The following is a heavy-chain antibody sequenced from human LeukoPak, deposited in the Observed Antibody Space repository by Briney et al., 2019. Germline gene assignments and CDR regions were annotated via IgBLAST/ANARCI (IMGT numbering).Heavy chain of an antibody. V-gene: IGHV4-30-2*01. Sequence: SETLSLTCAVSGGSISSGGYSWNWIRQPPGKGLEWIGYIYHSESTYFNPSLKSRVTISVDRSKNQFPLKLSSVTAADTAVYYCARDPLRPDVYYYYMDVWGKGTTVTVSS. CDR1: GGSISSGGYS. CDR2: IYHSEST. CDR3: ARDPLRPDVYYYYMDV. J-gene: IGHJ6*03.